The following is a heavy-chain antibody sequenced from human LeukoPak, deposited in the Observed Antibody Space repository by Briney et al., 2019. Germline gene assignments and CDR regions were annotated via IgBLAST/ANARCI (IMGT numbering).Heavy chain of an antibody. CDR2: IYYSGST. Sequence: SETLSLTCTVSGGSISSYYWSWIRQPPGKGLEWIGYIYYSGSTNYNPSLKSRVTISVDTSKNQFSLKLSSVTAADTAVYYCARHRGIAAFDIWGQGTMVTVSS. D-gene: IGHD3-16*01. CDR1: GGSISSYY. CDR3: ARHRGIAAFDI. V-gene: IGHV4-59*08. J-gene: IGHJ3*02.